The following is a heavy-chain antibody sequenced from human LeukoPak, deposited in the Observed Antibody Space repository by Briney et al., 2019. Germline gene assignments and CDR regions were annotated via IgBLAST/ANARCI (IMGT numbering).Heavy chain of an antibody. V-gene: IGHV3-23*01. D-gene: IGHD2-8*02. CDR1: GFTFSSYA. CDR3: AKGGNYCTGGVCYYYYMDV. CDR2: ISGSGGST. Sequence: PGGSLRLSCAASGFTFSSYAMSWVRQAPGKGLEWVSAISGSGGSTYYADSVKGRFTISRDNSKNTLYLQMNSLRAEDTAVYYCAKGGNYCTGGVCYYYYMDVRGKGTTVTVSS. J-gene: IGHJ6*03.